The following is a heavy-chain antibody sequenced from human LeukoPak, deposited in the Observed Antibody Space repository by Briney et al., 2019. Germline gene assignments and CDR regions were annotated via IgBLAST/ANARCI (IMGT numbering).Heavy chain of an antibody. CDR3: ARGNYYNMDV. CDR1: EFTFSSYW. Sequence: GGSLRLSCEASEFTFSSYWMHWVRQPPGKGLEWVANINEAGVEKYHVDSVKGRFTIFRDNAKNTLYLQMNSLRAEDTAVYYCARGNYYNMDVWGQGTTVTVSS. CDR2: INEAGVEK. V-gene: IGHV3-7*01. J-gene: IGHJ6*02.